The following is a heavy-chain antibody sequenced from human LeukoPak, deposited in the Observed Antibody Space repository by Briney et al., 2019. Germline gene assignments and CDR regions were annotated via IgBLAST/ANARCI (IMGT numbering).Heavy chain of an antibody. CDR3: ADLGVLGL. D-gene: IGHD3-16*01. Sequence: PGGSLTLSCAASGFISKSVYIHGGRQTPRKGLEWVALGRFDGSDKYYADSVRGRFTLSRDNSKNTVYLQMNNLRDEDTALYYCADLGVLGLWGQGTMVRVFS. CDR1: GFISKSVY. J-gene: IGHJ3*01. CDR2: GRFDGSDK. V-gene: IGHV3-30*02.